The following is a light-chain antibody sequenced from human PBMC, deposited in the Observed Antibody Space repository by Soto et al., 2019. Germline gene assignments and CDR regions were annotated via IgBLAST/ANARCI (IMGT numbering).Light chain of an antibody. CDR2: RAS. V-gene: IGKV3-15*01. CDR3: QQSSDWPRT. J-gene: IGKJ1*01. CDR1: QSVSNR. Sequence: EIVMTQSPATLSVSPRERATLSCRASQSVSNRLAWYQQRPGQAPRLLIYRASARATGIPARFSGSGSGTEFTLTISSLQSEDFAIYYCQQSSDWPRTFGQGTKVEIK.